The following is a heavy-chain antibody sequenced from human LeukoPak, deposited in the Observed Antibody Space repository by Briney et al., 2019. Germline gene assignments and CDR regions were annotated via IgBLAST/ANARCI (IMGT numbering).Heavy chain of an antibody. J-gene: IGHJ4*02. Sequence: SVKVSCKASGGTFSSCAISWVRQAPGQGLEWMGGIIPIFGTANYAQKFQGRVTITTDESTSTAYMELSSLRSEDTAVYYCARDLYSYDTPPLGYWGQGTLVTVSS. V-gene: IGHV1-69*05. D-gene: IGHD5-18*01. CDR1: GGTFSSCA. CDR2: IIPIFGTA. CDR3: ARDLYSYDTPPLGY.